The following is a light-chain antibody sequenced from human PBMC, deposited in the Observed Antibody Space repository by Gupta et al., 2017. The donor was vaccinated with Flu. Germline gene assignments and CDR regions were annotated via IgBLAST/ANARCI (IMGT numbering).Light chain of an antibody. CDR3: MQALQTPLT. J-gene: IGKJ4*01. Sequence: DIVMTQSPPSLPATPGGPASTSCRSSHSLLHSNGYNYLDWYLQKPGQSPQLLIYLGSNRASGVADRFSGSGSGTDFILKISLVEAEDVGVYYCMQALQTPLTFGGGTKVEIK. V-gene: IGKV2-28*01. CDR2: LGS. CDR1: HSLLHSNGYNY.